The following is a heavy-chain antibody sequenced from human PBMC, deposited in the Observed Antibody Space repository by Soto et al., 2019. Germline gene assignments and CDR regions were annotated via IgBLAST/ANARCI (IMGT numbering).Heavy chain of an antibody. CDR3: ARESEALTPTFDY. J-gene: IGHJ4*02. Sequence: EVQLVESGGGLVKPGGSLRLSCAASGFTFSRYSMNWVRQAPGKGLEWVSSISSTTNYIYYGDSMKGRFTISRDNAKNSRYLEMTTLRPEDTPVYYVARESEALTPTFDYWGQGTLVTAS. V-gene: IGHV3-21*06. CDR2: ISSTTNYI. CDR1: GFTFSRYS.